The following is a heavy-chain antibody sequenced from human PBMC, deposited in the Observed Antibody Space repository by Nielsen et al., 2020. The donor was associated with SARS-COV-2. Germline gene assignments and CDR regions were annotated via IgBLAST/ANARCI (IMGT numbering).Heavy chain of an antibody. D-gene: IGHD6-13*01. CDR3: ARDLGQQLVRAFDLFDY. CDR1: GYTFTSYA. J-gene: IGHJ4*02. Sequence: ASVKVSCKASGYTFTSYAMHWVRQAPGQRLEWMGWINAGNGNTKYSQKFQGRVTITRDTSASTAYMELSSLRSEDTAVYYCARDLGQQLVRAFDLFDYWGQGTLVTVSS. V-gene: IGHV1-3*01. CDR2: INAGNGNT.